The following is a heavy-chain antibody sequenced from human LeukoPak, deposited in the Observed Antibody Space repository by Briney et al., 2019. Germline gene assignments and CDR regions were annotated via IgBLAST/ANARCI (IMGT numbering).Heavy chain of an antibody. CDR1: GFAFNTYA. J-gene: IGHJ4*02. V-gene: IGHV3-33*01. CDR2: IWHDGSHK. D-gene: IGHD3-10*01. CDR3: AREIFGPGSYPDY. Sequence: GGSLRLSCAASGFAFNTYAMHWVRQAPGKGLEWVTLIWHDGSHKFYIDSVRGRFTISRDNSRNTVYLQMNGLRAEDTAVYYCAREIFGPGSYPDYWGQGTLVTVSS.